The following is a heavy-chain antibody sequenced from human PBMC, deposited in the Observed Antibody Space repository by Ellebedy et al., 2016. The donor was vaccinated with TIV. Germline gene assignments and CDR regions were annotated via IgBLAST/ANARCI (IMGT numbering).Heavy chain of an antibody. D-gene: IGHD5-18*01. CDR2: IKQDGSEK. CDR1: GFTFSSYW. V-gene: IGHV3-7*01. J-gene: IGHJ4*02. CDR3: ARKYIYGFD. Sequence: GESLKISCAASGFTFSSYWMSWVRQAPGKGLEWVANIKQDGSEKYYVDSVKGRFTISRDNDKNSLYLQMNSLRVEDTAVYYCARKYIYGFDWGQGTLVTVSS.